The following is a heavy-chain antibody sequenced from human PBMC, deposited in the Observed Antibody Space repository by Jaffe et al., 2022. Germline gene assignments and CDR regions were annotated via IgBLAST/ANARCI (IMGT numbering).Heavy chain of an antibody. V-gene: IGHV2-70*01. Sequence: QVTLRESGPALVKPTQTLTLTCTFSGFSLSTSGMCVSWIRQPPGKALEWLALIDWDDDKYYSTSLKTRLTISKDTSKNQVVLTMTNMDPVDTATYYCARTQKYCSSTSCYLYYFDYWGQGTLVTVSS. CDR3: ARTQKYCSSTSCYLYYFDY. J-gene: IGHJ4*02. D-gene: IGHD2-2*01. CDR2: IDWDDDK. CDR1: GFSLSTSGMC.